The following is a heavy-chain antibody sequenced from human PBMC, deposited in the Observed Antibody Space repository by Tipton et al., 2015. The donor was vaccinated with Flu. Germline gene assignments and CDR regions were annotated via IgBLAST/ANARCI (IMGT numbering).Heavy chain of an antibody. D-gene: IGHD2-8*02. J-gene: IGHJ4*02. CDR2: VYSSGST. CDR3: ARTATGGGY. Sequence: TLSLTCTVSGGSISSGGYFWSWIRQHPGKGLEWIGYVYSSGSTNYNPSLKSRVTISVDTSKNQFSLKLSSVAAADTAVYYCARTATGGGYWGQGTLVTVSS. V-gene: IGHV4-61*08. CDR1: GGSISSGGYF.